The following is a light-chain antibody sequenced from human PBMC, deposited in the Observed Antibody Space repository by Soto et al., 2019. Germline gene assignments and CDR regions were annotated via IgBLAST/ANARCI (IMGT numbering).Light chain of an antibody. CDR1: QSLLHSEGKVC. V-gene: IGKV2D-29*01. J-gene: IGKJ4*01. Sequence: DVVMTQTPPSLSVTPGQPASMSCKSSQSLLHSEGKVCLHWYLKRPGQPTQLLIYEATNRFSGVPARISGSGSGTDFTLKISRVEAEDVGIDYCMQSVQVPPTFGGGIKVEIK. CDR3: MQSVQVPPT. CDR2: EAT.